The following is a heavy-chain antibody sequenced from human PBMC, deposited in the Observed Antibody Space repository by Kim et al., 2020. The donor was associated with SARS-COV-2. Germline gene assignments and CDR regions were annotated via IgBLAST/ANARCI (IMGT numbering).Heavy chain of an antibody. Sequence: ASVKVSCKASGYTFTSYGISWVRQAPGQGLEWMGWISAYNGNTNYAQKLQGRVTMTTDTSTSTAYMELRSLRSDDTAVYYCAREYCSGGSCLREVSDYWGQGTLVTVSS. CDR3: AREYCSGGSCLREVSDY. J-gene: IGHJ4*02. CDR2: ISAYNGNT. D-gene: IGHD2-15*01. CDR1: GYTFTSYG. V-gene: IGHV1-18*04.